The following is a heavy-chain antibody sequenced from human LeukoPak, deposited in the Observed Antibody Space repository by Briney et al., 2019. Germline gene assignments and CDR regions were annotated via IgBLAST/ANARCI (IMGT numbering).Heavy chain of an antibody. V-gene: IGHV3-21*01. CDR3: ARDNAPYYYYYYMDV. J-gene: IGHJ6*03. CDR1: GFTFSSYN. D-gene: IGHD2-2*01. CDR2: ISSSSYI. Sequence: GGSLRLSCAASGFTFSSYNMNWVRQAPGKGLEWVSSISSSSYIYYADSVKGRFTISRDNAKNSLYLQMNSLRAEDTAVYYCARDNAPYYYYYYMDVWGKGTTVTVSS.